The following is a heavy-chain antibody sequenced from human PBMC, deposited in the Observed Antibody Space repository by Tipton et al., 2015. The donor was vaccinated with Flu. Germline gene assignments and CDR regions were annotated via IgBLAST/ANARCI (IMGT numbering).Heavy chain of an antibody. J-gene: IGHJ4*02. D-gene: IGHD1-1*01. CDR2: ISTTGNTI. CDR3: ARDRWYNQPEGFDY. V-gene: IGHV3-11*01. CDR1: GFIFSDYY. Sequence: SLRLSCAASGFIFSDYYMTWIRQAPGKGLEWISYISTTGNTIYYADSVTGRFTISRDNAHNSLYLQMDSLGADDTAIYYCARDRWYNQPEGFDYWGQGTLVTVSS.